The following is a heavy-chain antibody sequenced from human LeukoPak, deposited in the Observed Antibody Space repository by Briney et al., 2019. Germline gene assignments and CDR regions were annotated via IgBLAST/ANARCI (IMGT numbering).Heavy chain of an antibody. V-gene: IGHV1-8*01. J-gene: IGHJ3*02. CDR2: MNPNSGNT. Sequence: ASVKVSCKASGYTFTSYDINWVRQATGQGREWMGWMNPNSGNTGYAHKFQGRVTMTRKTSISTAYMELSGLMSEDTAVYYCARDFAYIAVAGTHDAFDIWGQGTMVTVSS. D-gene: IGHD6-19*01. CDR1: GYTFTSYD. CDR3: ARDFAYIAVAGTHDAFDI.